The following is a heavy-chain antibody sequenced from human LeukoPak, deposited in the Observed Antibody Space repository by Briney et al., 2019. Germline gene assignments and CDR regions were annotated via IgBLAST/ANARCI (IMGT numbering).Heavy chain of an antibody. CDR3: ARDNPYDFWSGYQYYFDY. CDR1: XXXX. CDR2: INPNSGGT. J-gene: IGHJ4*02. V-gene: IGHV1-2*02. D-gene: IGHD3-3*01. Sequence: XXXXXXWVXXXXGQGLEWMGWINPNSGGTNYAQKFQGRVTMTSDTSISTAYMELSRLRSDDTAVYYCARDNPYDFWSGYQYYFDYWGQGTLVTVSS.